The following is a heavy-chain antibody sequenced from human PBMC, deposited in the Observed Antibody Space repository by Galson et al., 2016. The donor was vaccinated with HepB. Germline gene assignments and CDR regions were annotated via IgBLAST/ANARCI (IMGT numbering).Heavy chain of an antibody. CDR2: TDYRSKWYN. D-gene: IGHD2-15*01. CDR3: EKHSSYYGNFDY. J-gene: IGHJ4*02. V-gene: IGHV6-1*01. Sequence: GAISGDSVASDSAAWNWIRQSPSRGLAWLGKTDYRSKWYNDYAVSVQSRMTINPDTSKNQFPPNLSSVTAADTAVYYREKHSSYYGNFDYWGQGTLVTVSS. CDR1: GDSVASDSAA.